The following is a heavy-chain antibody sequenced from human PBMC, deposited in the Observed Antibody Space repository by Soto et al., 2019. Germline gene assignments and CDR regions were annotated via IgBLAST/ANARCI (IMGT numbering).Heavy chain of an antibody. V-gene: IGHV3-30-3*01. Sequence: QVQLVESGGGVVQPGRSLRLSCAASGFTFSSYAMHWVRQAPGKGLEWVAVISYDGSNKYYADSVKGRFTISRDNSKNTLYLQMNSLRAEDTAVYYCASDPTRYCSGGSCSYYYYYGMDVWGQGTTVTVSS. J-gene: IGHJ6*02. CDR3: ASDPTRYCSGGSCSYYYYYGMDV. CDR1: GFTFSSYA. D-gene: IGHD2-15*01. CDR2: ISYDGSNK.